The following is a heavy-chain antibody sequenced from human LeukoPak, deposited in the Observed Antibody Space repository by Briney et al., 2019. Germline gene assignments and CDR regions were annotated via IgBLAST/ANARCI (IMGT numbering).Heavy chain of an antibody. CDR3: ARGDDSSGYSTFDI. J-gene: IGHJ3*02. CDR2: INHSGST. D-gene: IGHD3-22*01. CDR1: GGSFSGYY. V-gene: IGHV4-34*01. Sequence: SETLSLTCAVYGGSFSGYYWSWIRQPPGKGLEWIGEINHSGSTNYNPSLKSRVTISVDTSKNQFSPKLSSVTAADTAVYYCARGDDSSGYSTFDIWGQGTMVTVSS.